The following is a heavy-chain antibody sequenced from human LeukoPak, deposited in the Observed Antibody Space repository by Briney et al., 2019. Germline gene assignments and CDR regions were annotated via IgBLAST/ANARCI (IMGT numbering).Heavy chain of an antibody. CDR1: GGSISSSSYY. V-gene: IGHV4-39*07. D-gene: IGHD6-19*01. CDR3: ARESQWLATIFDY. Sequence: SETLSLTCTVSGGSISSSSYYWGWIRQPPGKGLEWIGSIHYSGSTNYNPSLKSRVTISVDTSKNQFSLKLSSVTAADTAVYYCARESQWLATIFDYWGQGTLVTVSS. CDR2: IHYSGST. J-gene: IGHJ4*02.